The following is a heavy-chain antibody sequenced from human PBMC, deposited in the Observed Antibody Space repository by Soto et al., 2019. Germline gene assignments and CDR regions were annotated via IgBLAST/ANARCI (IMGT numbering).Heavy chain of an antibody. Sequence: QVQLVQSGGEVKKPGASAKVSCKASAYTFTNYGISWVRQAPGHGLEWMGGISAYNGNINYAQKFRGRVTMTTDTSTSYAYLEVRSLRSDDTDVYYCARSGSSWNLREFDSWGQGTLVTVSS. CDR2: ISAYNGNI. D-gene: IGHD6-13*01. CDR3: ARSGSSWNLREFDS. CDR1: AYTFTNYG. J-gene: IGHJ4*02. V-gene: IGHV1-18*01.